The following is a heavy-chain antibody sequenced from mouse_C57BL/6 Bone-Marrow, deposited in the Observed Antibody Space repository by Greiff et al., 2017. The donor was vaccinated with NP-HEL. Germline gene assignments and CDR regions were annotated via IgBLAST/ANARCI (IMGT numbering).Heavy chain of an antibody. CDR2: ISYDGSN. CDR3: AREKLGRWGYFDY. CDR1: GYSITSGYY. J-gene: IGHJ2*01. Sequence: EVQLQESGPGLVKPSQSLSLTCSVTGYSITSGYYWNWIRQFPGNKLEWMGYISYDGSNNYNPSLKNRISITRDTSKNQFFLKLNSVTTEDTATYYCAREKLGRWGYFDYWGQGTTLTVSS. V-gene: IGHV3-6*01. D-gene: IGHD4-1*01.